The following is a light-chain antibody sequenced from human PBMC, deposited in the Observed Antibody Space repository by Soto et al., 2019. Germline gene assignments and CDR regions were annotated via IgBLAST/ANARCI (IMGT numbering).Light chain of an antibody. CDR2: DIF. CDR3: QQYNSWPLT. CDR1: QSVGSD. J-gene: IGKJ4*01. Sequence: EIVMTQSPATLSVSPGERATLSCRTSQSVGSDLAWYQQKPGQAPRLVLYDIFTSATGVPTWISGSGSGTEFTLTISSLQSEEFAVDYCQQYNSWPLTFGGGTKVEIK. V-gene: IGKV3D-15*01.